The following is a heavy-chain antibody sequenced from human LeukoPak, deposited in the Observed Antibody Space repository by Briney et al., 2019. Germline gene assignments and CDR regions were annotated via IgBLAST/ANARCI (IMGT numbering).Heavy chain of an antibody. CDR1: GYTLTELS. J-gene: IGHJ4*02. CDR2: FDPEDGET. CDR3: AIILQRVAVADNFDY. D-gene: IGHD6-19*01. V-gene: IGHV1-24*01. Sequence: VKLSCKVSGYTLTELSMHWVRQAHGKGLEWMGGFDPEDGETIYAQKFQGRVTMTEDTSTDTAYMELSSLRSEDTAVYYCAIILQRVAVADNFDYWGQGTLVTVSS.